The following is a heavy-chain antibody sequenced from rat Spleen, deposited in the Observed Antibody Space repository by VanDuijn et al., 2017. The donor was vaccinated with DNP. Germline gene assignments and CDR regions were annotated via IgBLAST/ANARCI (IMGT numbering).Heavy chain of an antibody. Sequence: EVQLVESGGGLVQPGRSLTLSCAVSGFTFSNHGMAWVRPAPTKGLEWVASISTGGGITYYRDSVKGRFTISRDDAKNTQYLQMDSLRSEDTATYYCARHEDYSSYIFGGWFAYWGQGTLVTVSS. CDR1: GFTFSNHG. CDR3: ARHEDYSSYIFGGWFAY. CDR2: ISTGGGIT. D-gene: IGHD1-2*01. J-gene: IGHJ3*01. V-gene: IGHV5S13*01.